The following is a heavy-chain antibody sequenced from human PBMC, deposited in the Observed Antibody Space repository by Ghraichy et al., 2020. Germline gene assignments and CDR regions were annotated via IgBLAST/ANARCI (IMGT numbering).Heavy chain of an antibody. D-gene: IGHD3-22*01. Sequence: SETLSLTCTVSGGSISSSSYYWGWIRQPPGKGLEWIGSIYYSGSTYYNPSLKSRVTISVDTSKNQFSLKLSSVTAADTAVYYCARSLPYYYDSSGYYYLSPRGWFDPWGQGTLVTVSS. V-gene: IGHV4-39*01. CDR1: GGSISSSSYY. CDR3: ARSLPYYYDSSGYYYLSPRGWFDP. J-gene: IGHJ5*02. CDR2: IYYSGST.